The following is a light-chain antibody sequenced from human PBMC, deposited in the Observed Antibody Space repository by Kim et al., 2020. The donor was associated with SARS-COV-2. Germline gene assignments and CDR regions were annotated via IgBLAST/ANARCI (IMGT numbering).Light chain of an antibody. CDR3: QAWDSSLRV. CDR2: QDS. Sequence: VSPGQTASISCSGDKLGDKYACWYQQKPGQSPVLVIYQDSKRPSGIPERFSGSNSGNTATLTISGTQAMDEADYYCQAWDSSLRVFGGGTQLTVL. J-gene: IGLJ3*02. CDR1: KLGDKY. V-gene: IGLV3-1*01.